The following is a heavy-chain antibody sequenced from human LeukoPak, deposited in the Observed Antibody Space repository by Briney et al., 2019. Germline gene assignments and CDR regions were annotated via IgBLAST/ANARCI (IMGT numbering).Heavy chain of an antibody. CDR3: ARGWDYYYDTSAELDY. J-gene: IGHJ4*02. V-gene: IGHV4-34*01. CDR2: INHSGST. CDR1: GGSFSGYY. Sequence: SETLSLTCAVYGGSFSGYYWSWIRQPPGKGLEWMGEINHSGSTNYNPSLKSRVTISVDTSKNQFSLKLSSVTAADTAVYYCARGWDYYYDTSAELDYWGQGTLVTVSS. D-gene: IGHD3-22*01.